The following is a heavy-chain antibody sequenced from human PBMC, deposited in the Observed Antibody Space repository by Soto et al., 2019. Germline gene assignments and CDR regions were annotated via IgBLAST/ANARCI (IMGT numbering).Heavy chain of an antibody. CDR3: AKPNYGDQIAYFDY. J-gene: IGHJ4*02. CDR1: GFTFSSYG. D-gene: IGHD4-17*01. V-gene: IGHV3-30*18. Sequence: QVQLVESGGGVVQPGRSLRLSCAASGFTFSSYGMHWVRQAPGKGLEWVAVISYDGSNKYYADSVKGRFTISRDNSKNTLYLQMNSLRAEDTAVYYCAKPNYGDQIAYFDYWGQGTLVTVSS. CDR2: ISYDGSNK.